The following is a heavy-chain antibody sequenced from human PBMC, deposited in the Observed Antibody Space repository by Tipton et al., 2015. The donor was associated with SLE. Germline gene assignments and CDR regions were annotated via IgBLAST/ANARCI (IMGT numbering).Heavy chain of an antibody. D-gene: IGHD6-13*01. CDR3: ARHISGGTWYYGIDH. J-gene: IGHJ4*02. CDR2: IYGSGST. CDR1: GGSISSGTYY. V-gene: IGHV4-61*02. Sequence: TLSLTCTVSGGSISSGTYYWSWIRQPAGKGLEWIGRIYGSGSTNYNPSLKSRITISVDTSKNQFSLKLSSVTAADTGVYYCARHISGGTWYYGIDHWGPGMLVTVSS.